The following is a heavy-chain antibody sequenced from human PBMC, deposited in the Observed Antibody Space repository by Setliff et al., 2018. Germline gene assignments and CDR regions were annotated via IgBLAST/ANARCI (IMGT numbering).Heavy chain of an antibody. CDR3: ARYNSSAACFDL. CDR1: GDSITSGSVY. J-gene: IGHJ5*02. D-gene: IGHD1-20*01. CDR2: IFPTGTT. Sequence: SETLSLTCTVSGDSITSGSVYWSWIRQPAGKGLEWIGRIFPTGTTNYNPDLKSRVTMSVDTSKKRFSLMLRSVTAADTAIYYCARYNSSAACFDLWGPGTLVTVPQ. V-gene: IGHV4-61*02.